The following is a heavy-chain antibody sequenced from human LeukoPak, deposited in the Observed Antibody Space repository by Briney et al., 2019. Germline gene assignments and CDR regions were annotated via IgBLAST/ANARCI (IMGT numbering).Heavy chain of an antibody. CDR1: GYSFTSYW. CDR2: IDPSDSYT. CDR3: ARERAGGYCSGGSCPNWFDP. V-gene: IGHV5-10-1*01. J-gene: IGHJ5*02. Sequence: GESLRISCKGSGYSFTSYWISWVRQMPGKGLEWMGRIDPSDSYTNYSPSFQGHVTISADKSISTAYLQWSSLKASDTAMYYCARERAGGYCSGGSCPNWFDPWGREPWSPSPQ. D-gene: IGHD2-15*01.